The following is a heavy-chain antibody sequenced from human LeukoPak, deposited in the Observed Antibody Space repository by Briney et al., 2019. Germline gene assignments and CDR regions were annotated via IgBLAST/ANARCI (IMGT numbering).Heavy chain of an antibody. CDR2: ISSSGSTI. D-gene: IGHD3-16*01. CDR1: GFTFSSYE. V-gene: IGHV3-48*03. CDR3: ARAPKGALYGMDV. Sequence: GGSLRLSCAASGFTFSSYEMNWVRQAPGKGLEWVSYISSSGSTIYYADSVKGRFTITRDNAKNSLYLQMNSLRAEDTAVYYCARAPKGALYGMDVWGKGTTVTVSS. J-gene: IGHJ6*04.